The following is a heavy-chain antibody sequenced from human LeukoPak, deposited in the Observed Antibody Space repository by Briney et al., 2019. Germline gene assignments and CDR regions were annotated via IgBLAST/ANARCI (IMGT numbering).Heavy chain of an antibody. CDR3: ARAGLVAATFDLPGDY. J-gene: IGHJ4*02. V-gene: IGHV1-2*04. CDR2: INPNSGGT. D-gene: IGHD2-15*01. Sequence: GASVKVSCKASEYTFTGYYMHWVRQAPGQGLEWMGWINPNSGGTNYAQKFQGWVTMTRDTSISTAYMELSRLRSDDTAVYYCARAGLVAATFDLPGDYWGQGTLVTVSS. CDR1: EYTFTGYY.